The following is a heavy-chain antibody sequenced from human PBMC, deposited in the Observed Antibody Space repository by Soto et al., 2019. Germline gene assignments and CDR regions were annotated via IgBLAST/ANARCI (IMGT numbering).Heavy chain of an antibody. Sequence: ASVKVSCKGSGYTFTSYGISWVRQAPGQGLEWMGWISAYNGNTNYAQKLQGRVTMTTHTSTSTAYMELRSLRSDDTAVYYCAREGYYYGMDVWGQGTTVTVSS. CDR2: ISAYNGNT. V-gene: IGHV1-18*01. CDR1: GYTFTSYG. J-gene: IGHJ6*02. CDR3: AREGYYYGMDV.